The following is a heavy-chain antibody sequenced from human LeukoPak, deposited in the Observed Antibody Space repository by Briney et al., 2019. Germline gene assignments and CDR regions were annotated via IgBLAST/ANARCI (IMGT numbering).Heavy chain of an antibody. Sequence: PGGSLRLSCAVSGFTVSSNYMSWVRQAPGMGLAWVSSVSGSGTGTYSAGSVKGRFITSRENSKSTLYLRMYSLRAEDTAVYYCAKSLFTYYYDGTGYPRDAFDIWGQGTTVTVSS. J-gene: IGHJ3*02. CDR1: GFTVSSNY. D-gene: IGHD3-22*01. CDR3: AKSLFTYYYDGTGYPRDAFDI. CDR2: VSGSGTGT. V-gene: IGHV3-23*01.